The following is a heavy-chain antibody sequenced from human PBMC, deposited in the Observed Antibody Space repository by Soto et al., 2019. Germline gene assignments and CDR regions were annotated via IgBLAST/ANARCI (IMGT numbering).Heavy chain of an antibody. Sequence: QVQLVESGGGVVQPGRSLRLSCAASGFTFSSYAMHWVRQAPGKGLEWVAVISYDGSNKYYADSVKGRFTISRDNSKNQLYLRMNSRGAEDTAVYYCARGGCDGGSCYTLVGLRYGMDVWGQGTTVTVSS. CDR1: GFTFSSYA. D-gene: IGHD2-15*01. J-gene: IGHJ6*02. V-gene: IGHV3-30-3*01. CDR3: ARGGCDGGSCYTLVGLRYGMDV. CDR2: ISYDGSNK.